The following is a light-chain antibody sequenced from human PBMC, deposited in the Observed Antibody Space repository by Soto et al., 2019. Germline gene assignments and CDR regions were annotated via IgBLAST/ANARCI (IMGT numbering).Light chain of an antibody. Sequence: EIVLTQSPGTLSLSPGERATLSCRASQSISSTYLSWYQQKPGQAPRLLIYAASSREAGIPDTFSGSGSGTEFTLPISRLEPEDFAVYYCEQYDTSPYTFGQGTKLEIK. CDR2: AAS. CDR1: QSISSTY. J-gene: IGKJ2*01. CDR3: EQYDTSPYT. V-gene: IGKV3-20*01.